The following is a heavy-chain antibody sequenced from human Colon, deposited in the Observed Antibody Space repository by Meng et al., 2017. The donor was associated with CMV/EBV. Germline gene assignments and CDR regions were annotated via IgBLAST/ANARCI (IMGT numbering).Heavy chain of an antibody. J-gene: IGHJ4*02. CDR1: GITFRNYW. CDR3: ARGDYDFWGGY. V-gene: IGHV3-74*01. CDR2: INSDGSST. Sequence: GESLKISCGASGITFRNYWMHWVRQVPGKGLVWVSRINSDGSSTHYADFVKGRFTISRDNAKNSLYLQMNSLRAGDTAVYYCARGDYDFWGGYWGQGTLVTVSS. D-gene: IGHD3-3*01.